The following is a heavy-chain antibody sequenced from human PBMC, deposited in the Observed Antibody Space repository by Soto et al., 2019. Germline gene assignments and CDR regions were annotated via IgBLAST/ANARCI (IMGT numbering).Heavy chain of an antibody. Sequence: GGSLRLSCAASGFTFDDYTMHWVRQAPGKGLEWVSLITWDGGSTYYADSVKGRFTISRDNSKNSLYLQMNSLRTGDTALYYCAKDISSAWYSGMDVWGQGTTVTVSS. CDR1: GFTFDDYT. V-gene: IGHV3-43*01. J-gene: IGHJ6*02. D-gene: IGHD6-19*01. CDR2: ITWDGGST. CDR3: AKDISSAWYSGMDV.